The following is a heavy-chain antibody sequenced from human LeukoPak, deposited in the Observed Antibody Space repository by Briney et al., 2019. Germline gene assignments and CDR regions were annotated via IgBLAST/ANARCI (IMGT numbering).Heavy chain of an antibody. D-gene: IGHD5-18*01. CDR2: IYYSGST. V-gene: IGHV4-39*02. J-gene: IGHJ4*02. CDR1: GGSISSSSYY. CDR3: ARDPAMVFFDY. Sequence: PSETLSLTRTVSGGSISSSSYYWGWIRQPPGKGLEWIGSIYYSGSTYYNPSLKSRVTISVDTSKNQFSLKLSSVTAADTAVYYCARDPAMVFFDYWGQGTLVTVSS.